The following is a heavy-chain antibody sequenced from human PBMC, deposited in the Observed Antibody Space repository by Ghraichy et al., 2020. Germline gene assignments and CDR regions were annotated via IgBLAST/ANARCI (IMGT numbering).Heavy chain of an antibody. J-gene: IGHJ4*02. CDR3: ARGASYCGGDCYSALFDY. D-gene: IGHD2-21*02. CDR1: GGSISSSNW. V-gene: IGHV4-4*02. CDR2: IYHSGST. Sequence: SETLSLTCAVSGGSISSSNWWSWVRQPPGEGLEWIGEIYHSGSTNYNPSLKSRVTISVDKSKNQFSLKLSSVTAADTAVYYCARGASYCGGDCYSALFDYWGQGTLVTVSS.